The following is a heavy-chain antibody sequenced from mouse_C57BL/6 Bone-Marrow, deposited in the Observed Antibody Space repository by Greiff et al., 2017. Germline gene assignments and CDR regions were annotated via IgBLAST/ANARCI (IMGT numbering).Heavy chain of an antibody. CDR3: ARCPHSVNDMDY. D-gene: IGHD2-12*01. Sequence: QVQLQQPGAELVRPGTSVKLSCKASGYTFTSYWMHWVKQRPGQGLEWIGVIDPSDSYTNYNQKFKGKATLTVDTSSSTAYMQLSSLTSEDSAVYYCARCPHSVNDMDYWGQGTSVTVSS. J-gene: IGHJ4*01. V-gene: IGHV1-59*01. CDR1: GYTFTSYW. CDR2: IDPSDSYT.